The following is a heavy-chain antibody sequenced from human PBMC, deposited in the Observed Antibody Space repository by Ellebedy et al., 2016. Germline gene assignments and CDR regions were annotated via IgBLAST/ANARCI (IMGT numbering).Heavy chain of an antibody. J-gene: IGHJ6*02. Sequence: GGSLRLSCAASGFTFSSYAMTWVRQAPGKGLEWVSVISGRGGRTYYADSVKGQFTISRDNSKNTLYLQMNSLRAEDTAVYFCAKDSLSSSSSWEKLRRSLYGLDVWGQGTTVTVSS. D-gene: IGHD6-13*01. CDR3: AKDSLSSSSSWEKLRRSLYGLDV. V-gene: IGHV3-23*01. CDR1: GFTFSSYA. CDR2: ISGRGGRT.